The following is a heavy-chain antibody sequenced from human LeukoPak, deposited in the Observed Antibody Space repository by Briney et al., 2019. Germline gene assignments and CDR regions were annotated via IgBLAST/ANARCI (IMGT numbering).Heavy chain of an antibody. J-gene: IGHJ4*02. V-gene: IGHV1-2*02. Sequence: GASVKVSCKASGYTFTGYYMHWVRQAPGQGLEWMGWINPNSGGTNYAQKFQGRVTMTRDTSISTAYMELSRLRSDDTAVYYCARAVPNDGITMVVRWGQGTLVTVSS. D-gene: IGHD3-22*01. CDR3: ARAVPNDGITMVVR. CDR2: INPNSGGT. CDR1: GYTFTGYY.